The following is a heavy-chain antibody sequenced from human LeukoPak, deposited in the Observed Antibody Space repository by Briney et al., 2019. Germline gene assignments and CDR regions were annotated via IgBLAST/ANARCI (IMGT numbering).Heavy chain of an antibody. Sequence: GASVTVSCKAFGGTFSSYTISWVRQAPGQGLEWMGGIIPIFGTANYAQKYQGRVTITTDESTSTAYMELSSLRSEDTAVYYCARGAYYYDSSGYYYVLHYDYWGQGTLVTVSS. J-gene: IGHJ4*02. CDR2: IIPIFGTA. CDR3: ARGAYYYDSSGYYYVLHYDY. D-gene: IGHD3-22*01. CDR1: GGTFSSYT. V-gene: IGHV1-69*05.